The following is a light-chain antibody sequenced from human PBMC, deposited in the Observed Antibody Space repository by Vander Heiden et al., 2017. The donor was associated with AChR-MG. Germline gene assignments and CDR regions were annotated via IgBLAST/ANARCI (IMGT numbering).Light chain of an antibody. CDR3: AAGEDSRNGFYV. Sequence: QSVLTHPPSASGPPGPMGTISCSGSSSNNGSSTVKWYQQLPGTAPKLLIYSNNQRPSGGPARFSGSKSGTSAALAISGLQSEEEADYYCAAGEDSRNGFYVFGTGTKVTVL. J-gene: IGLJ1*01. CDR2: SNN. V-gene: IGLV1-44*01. CDR1: SSNNGSST.